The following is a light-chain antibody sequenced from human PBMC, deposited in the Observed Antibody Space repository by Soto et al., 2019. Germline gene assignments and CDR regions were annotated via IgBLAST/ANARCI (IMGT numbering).Light chain of an antibody. CDR2: KAS. CDR1: QSISSW. CDR3: QQYNSSPRT. Sequence: DIQMTQSPSTLSASVGDRVTITCRASQSISSWLAWYQQKPGKAPNLLIYKASTLESGVPSRFSGSGSGTEFTLTISSLQPDDSATYYCQQYNSSPRTFGQGTKVEIK. J-gene: IGKJ1*01. V-gene: IGKV1-5*03.